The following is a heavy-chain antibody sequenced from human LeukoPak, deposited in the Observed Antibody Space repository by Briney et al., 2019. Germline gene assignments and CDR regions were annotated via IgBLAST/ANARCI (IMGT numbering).Heavy chain of an antibody. Sequence: GGSLRLSCAASGFTFSSYGMHWVRQAPGKGLEWVSVIGSDGSNKNYADSVKGRFTISRDNSKNTLYLQMNSLRAEDTAVYYCATDRGGSPFDYWGQGTLVTVS. D-gene: IGHD1-26*01. CDR2: IGSDGSNK. V-gene: IGHV3-33*01. CDR3: ATDRGGSPFDY. J-gene: IGHJ4*02. CDR1: GFTFSSYG.